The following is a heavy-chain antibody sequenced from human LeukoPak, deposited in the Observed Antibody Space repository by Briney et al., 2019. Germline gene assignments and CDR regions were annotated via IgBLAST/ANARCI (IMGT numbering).Heavy chain of an antibody. V-gene: IGHV4-30-4*01. CDR3: ARGGPIVVVPAAIRFDP. CDR1: GGSISSGDYY. CDR2: IYYSGST. Sequence: SETLSLTCTVSGGSISSGDYYWSWIHQPPGKGLEWIGYIYYSGSTYYNPSLKSRVTISVDTSKNQFSLKLSSVTAADTAVYYCARGGPIVVVPAAIRFDPWGQGTLVTVSS. J-gene: IGHJ5*02. D-gene: IGHD2-2*01.